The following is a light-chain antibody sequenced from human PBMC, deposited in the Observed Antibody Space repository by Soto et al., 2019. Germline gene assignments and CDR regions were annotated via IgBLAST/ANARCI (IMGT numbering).Light chain of an antibody. CDR3: QSYDSSLSGHVI. V-gene: IGLV1-40*01. CDR1: SSNIGAGYD. CDR2: GNT. J-gene: IGLJ2*01. Sequence: VVTQPPSVSGAPGQRVTISCTGSSSNIGAGYDVHWYQQLPGTAPKLLIYGNTNRPSGVPDRFSGSKSGTSASLAITGLQVEDEADYYCQSYDSSLSGHVIFGGGTKLTVL.